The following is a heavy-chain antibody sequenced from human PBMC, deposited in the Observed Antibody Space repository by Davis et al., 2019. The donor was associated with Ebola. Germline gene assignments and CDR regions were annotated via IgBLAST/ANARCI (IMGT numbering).Heavy chain of an antibody. CDR1: GFTFRNYV. CDR3: ARDSGISGADDY. CDR2: IGRGSSPI. D-gene: IGHD6-13*01. J-gene: IGHJ4*02. Sequence: GGSLRLSCAVSGFTFRNYVMTWVRQAPGKGLEWISYIGRGSSPIYYADSVKSRFTISRDNANNSLYLHMNSLGDEDTAVYYCARDSGISGADDYWGQGTLVTVSS. V-gene: IGHV3-48*02.